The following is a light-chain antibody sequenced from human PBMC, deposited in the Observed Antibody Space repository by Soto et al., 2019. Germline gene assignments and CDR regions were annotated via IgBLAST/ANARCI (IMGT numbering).Light chain of an antibody. CDR3: QQYCSSPPLT. CDR2: GAS. V-gene: IGKV3-20*01. Sequence: EIVLTQSPGTLSLSPGERATLSCRASQSISSSYLAWYQQKPGQAPRLLIYGASIRATGIPDRFSGSGSGPDFTLTISRLEPEDFAVYYCQQYCSSPPLTFGGGTKVEIK. J-gene: IGKJ4*01. CDR1: QSISSSY.